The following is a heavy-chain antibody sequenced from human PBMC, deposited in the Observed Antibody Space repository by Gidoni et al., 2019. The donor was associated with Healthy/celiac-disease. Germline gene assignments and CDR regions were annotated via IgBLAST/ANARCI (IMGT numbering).Heavy chain of an antibody. J-gene: IGHJ5*02. CDR3: AKEPSMSAYSGSYSS. D-gene: IGHD1-26*01. CDR2: ISYDGSNK. V-gene: IGHV3-30*18. CDR1: GFPLRSYG. Sequence: QVQLVESGGGVVQPGRSLRLSCAASGFPLRSYGMHWVRQAPGKGLEWVAVISYDGSNKYYADSVKGRFTISRDNSKNTLYLQMNSLRAEDTAVYYCAKEPSMSAYSGSYSSWGQGTLVTVSS.